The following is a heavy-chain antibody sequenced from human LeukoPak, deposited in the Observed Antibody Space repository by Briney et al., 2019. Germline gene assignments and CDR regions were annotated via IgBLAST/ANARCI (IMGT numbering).Heavy chain of an antibody. J-gene: IGHJ4*02. CDR3: AKAAEMATILND. D-gene: IGHD5-24*01. Sequence: GGSLRLSYAASGFTFDDYAMHWVRQAPAKGLEWVSGISWNSGSIGYADSVKGRFTISRDNAKNSLYLQMNSLRAEDTALYYCAKAAEMATILNDWGQGTLVTVSS. CDR2: ISWNSGSI. V-gene: IGHV3-9*01. CDR1: GFTFDDYA.